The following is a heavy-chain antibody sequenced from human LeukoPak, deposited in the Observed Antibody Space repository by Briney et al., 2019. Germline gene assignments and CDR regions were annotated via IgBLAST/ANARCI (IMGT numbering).Heavy chain of an antibody. CDR2: FDSEAGKT. CDR1: GDSLNELS. J-gene: IGHJ4*02. Sequence: ASVKVSCKVSGDSLNELSMHWVRHIPGKGLEWMGGFDSEAGKTGYAQNFKGRVTMTEDTSTDTAYMKLSSLRSGDTAVYFCATTVVPGVTLYFDLWGQGTPVTVSS. V-gene: IGHV1-24*01. CDR3: ATTVVPGVTLYFDL. D-gene: IGHD3-3*01.